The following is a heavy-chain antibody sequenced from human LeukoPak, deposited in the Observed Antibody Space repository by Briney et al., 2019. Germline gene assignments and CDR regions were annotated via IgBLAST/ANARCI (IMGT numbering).Heavy chain of an antibody. V-gene: IGHV4-59*12. CDR3: ARDLGYGSYYFDY. J-gene: IGHJ4*02. CDR2: IYYTGST. CDR1: GGSISTYY. D-gene: IGHD2-15*01. Sequence: SETLSLTCTVSGGSISTYYWSWIRQPPGKGLEWIGNIYYTGSTIYNPSLESRVTISVDRSKNQFSLKLSSVTAADTAVYYCARDLGYGSYYFDYWGQGTLVTVSS.